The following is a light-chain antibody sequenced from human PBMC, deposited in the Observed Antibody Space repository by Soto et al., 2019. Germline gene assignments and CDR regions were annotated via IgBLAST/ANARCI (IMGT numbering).Light chain of an antibody. J-gene: IGKJ3*01. V-gene: IGKV1-5*01. CDR3: LQSNSYSKT. CDR1: QSISNW. Sequence: DIQMTQSPSTLSAYLGDRVTITCRASQSISNWLAWYQQKPGKAPKVLIYDASSLERGVPSRFSGSGSGTEFTLTISSLQPDDFATYCCLQSNSYSKTFGPGTKVDIK. CDR2: DAS.